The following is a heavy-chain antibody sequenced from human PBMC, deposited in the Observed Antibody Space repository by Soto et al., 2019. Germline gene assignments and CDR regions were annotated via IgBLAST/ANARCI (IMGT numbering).Heavy chain of an antibody. CDR1: GFTFSNAW. D-gene: IGHD1-1*01. J-gene: IGHJ4*02. CDR3: TTDRDNWNRPPVDY. Sequence: PGGSLRLSCAASGFTFSNAWMSWVRQAPGKGLEWVGRIKSKTDGGTTDYAAPVKGRFTISRDDSKNTLYLQMNSLKTEDTAVYYCTTDRDNWNRPPVDYWGQGTLVTSPQ. CDR2: IKSKTDGGTT. V-gene: IGHV3-15*01.